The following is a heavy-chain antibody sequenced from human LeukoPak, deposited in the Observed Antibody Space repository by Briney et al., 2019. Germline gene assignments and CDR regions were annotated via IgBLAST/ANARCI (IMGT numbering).Heavy chain of an antibody. CDR2: ISYDGSNK. CDR3: ARVAYISGWYDY. CDR1: GFTFSSYP. J-gene: IGHJ4*02. Sequence: PGGSLRLSCAASGFTFSSYPMHWVRQAPGKGLEWVAVISYDGSNKYYADSVKGRFTSSRDKSKMTLYLQMKSVRAEDTAVYYCARVAYISGWYDYWGQGTLVTVSS. V-gene: IGHV3-30-3*01. D-gene: IGHD6-19*01.